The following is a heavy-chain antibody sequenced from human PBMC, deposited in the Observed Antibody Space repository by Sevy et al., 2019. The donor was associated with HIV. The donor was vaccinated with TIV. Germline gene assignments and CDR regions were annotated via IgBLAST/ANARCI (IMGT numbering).Heavy chain of an antibody. CDR2: MNPNIGST. J-gene: IGHJ4*02. CDR1: GYTFNLLD. D-gene: IGHD3-10*01. Sequence: SSVKVSCKASGYTFNLLDINWVRQAPGQGPERMGWMNPNIGSTGYAQKFQGRVTMTRDTSISTAYMELSSLTSEDTAVYYCARGILAGMDYWGQGTLVTVSS. CDR3: ARGILAGMDY. V-gene: IGHV1-8*01.